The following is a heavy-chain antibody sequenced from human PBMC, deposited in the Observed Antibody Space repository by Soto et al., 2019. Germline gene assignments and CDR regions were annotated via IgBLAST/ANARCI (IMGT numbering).Heavy chain of an antibody. J-gene: IGHJ3*02. Sequence: GESLKISCKGSEYSFANYWIGWVRQMPGKGLEWMGIIYAGDSDTRYSPSFQGQITISADKSISTAYLQWSSLKASDTAMYYWARREGITGPTSPNVFHTGAQGKMVTFSS. CDR1: EYSFANYW. CDR2: IYAGDSDT. V-gene: IGHV5-51*01. CDR3: ARREGITGPTSPNVFHT. D-gene: IGHD1-20*01.